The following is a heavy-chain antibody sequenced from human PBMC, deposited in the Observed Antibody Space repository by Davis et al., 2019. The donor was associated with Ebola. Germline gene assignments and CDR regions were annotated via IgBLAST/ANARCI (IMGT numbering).Heavy chain of an antibody. Sequence: GESLKISCAASGFTFSSYGMHWVRQAPGKGLEWVAVIWDDGSNKYYAASVKGRFTISRDNSKNTLYLQMNSLRAEDTAVYYCARDFLGGITMIVGDYCYGMDVWGQGTTVTVSS. CDR1: GFTFSSYG. CDR3: ARDFLGGITMIVGDYCYGMDV. J-gene: IGHJ6*02. V-gene: IGHV3-33*08. D-gene: IGHD3-22*01. CDR2: IWDDGSNK.